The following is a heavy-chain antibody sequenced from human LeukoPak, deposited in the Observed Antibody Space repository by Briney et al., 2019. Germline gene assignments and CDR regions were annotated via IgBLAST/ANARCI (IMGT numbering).Heavy chain of an antibody. Sequence: PSETLSLTCTVSGGSISSGGYYWSWIRQHPGKGLEWIGYIYYSGSTYYNPSLKSRVTISVDTSKNQFSLKLSSVTAADTAVYYCARDLEDYDYVWGSYRWLYAFDIWGQGTMVTVSS. CDR3: ARDLEDYDYVWGSYRWLYAFDI. V-gene: IGHV4-31*03. J-gene: IGHJ3*02. CDR1: GGSISSGGYY. CDR2: IYYSGST. D-gene: IGHD3-16*02.